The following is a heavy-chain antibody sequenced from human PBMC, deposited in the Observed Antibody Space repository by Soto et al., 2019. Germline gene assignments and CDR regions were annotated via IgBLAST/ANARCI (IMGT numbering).Heavy chain of an antibody. Sequence: PWGSLRLSCAASGFTFSNAWMSWVRQAPGKGLEWVGRIKSKTEGGTTDYAAPVKGRFTISRDDSKNTLYLQMNSLKTEDTAVYNCTTRGANGWGKGTLVIVSS. CDR1: GFTFSNAW. D-gene: IGHD2-8*01. CDR2: IKSKTEGGTT. CDR3: TTRGANG. V-gene: IGHV3-15*01. J-gene: IGHJ4*02.